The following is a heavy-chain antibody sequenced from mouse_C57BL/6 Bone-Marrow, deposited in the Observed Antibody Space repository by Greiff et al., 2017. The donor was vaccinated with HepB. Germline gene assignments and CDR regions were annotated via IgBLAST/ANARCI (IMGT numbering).Heavy chain of an antibody. Sequence: VQLQQSGPELVKPGASVKISCKASGYTFTDYYINWVKQRPGQGLEWIGWIFPGSGSTYYNEKFKGKATLTVDKSSSTAYMLLSSLTSEDSAVYFCAREVYYYGSSYPDYYAMDYWGQGTSVTVSS. CDR1: GYTFTDYY. CDR2: IFPGSGST. V-gene: IGHV1-75*01. J-gene: IGHJ4*01. CDR3: AREVYYYGSSYPDYYAMDY. D-gene: IGHD1-1*01.